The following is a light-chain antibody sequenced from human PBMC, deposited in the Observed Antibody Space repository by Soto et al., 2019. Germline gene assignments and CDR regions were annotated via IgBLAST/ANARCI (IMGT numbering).Light chain of an antibody. V-gene: IGLV1-40*01. CDR2: ANN. CDR1: SSNLGAGYD. CDR3: QFYDSSLSGPYV. J-gene: IGLJ1*01. Sequence: QSVLTQPPSVSGAPGQRVTISCTGSSSNLGAGYDVHWYQHLPGTAPKLLFYANNNRPSGVPDRFSASKSGTSASLAITGLQAEDESDYYCQFYDSSLSGPYVFGTGTKVTVL.